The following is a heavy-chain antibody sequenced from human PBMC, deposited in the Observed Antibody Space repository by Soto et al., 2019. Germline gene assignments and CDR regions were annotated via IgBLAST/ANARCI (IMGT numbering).Heavy chain of an antibody. J-gene: IGHJ4*02. V-gene: IGHV1-8*01. CDR2: MNPNSGNT. CDR1: GYTFASYD. D-gene: IGHD4-17*01. CDR3: ARAVRGNYGVTGY. Sequence: ASVKVSCKASGYTFASYDINWVRQATGQGLEWMGWMNPNSGNTGYAQKFQGRVTMTRNTSISTAYMELSSLRSEDTAVYYCARAVRGNYGVTGYWGQGTLVTVSS.